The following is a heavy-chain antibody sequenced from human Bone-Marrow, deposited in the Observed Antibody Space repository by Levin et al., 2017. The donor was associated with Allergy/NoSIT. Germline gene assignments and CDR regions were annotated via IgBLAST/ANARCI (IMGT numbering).Heavy chain of an antibody. J-gene: IGHJ6*02. Sequence: SQTLSLTCTVSGGSISSDYWTWVRQPAGKGLEWIGRIFDSGSGSTNYNPSLKSRVTMSLDTAKKQFSLKLSSVTAADTAVYYCARGGGISTRPDYYYGRDVWGQGTTVTV. V-gene: IGHV4-4*07. CDR1: GGSISSDY. CDR2: IFDSGSGST. D-gene: IGHD6-6*01. CDR3: ARGGGISTRPDYYYGRDV.